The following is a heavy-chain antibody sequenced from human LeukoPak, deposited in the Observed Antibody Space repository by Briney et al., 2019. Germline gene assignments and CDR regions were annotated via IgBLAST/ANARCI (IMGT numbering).Heavy chain of an antibody. CDR2: NSAYNGNT. J-gene: IGHJ6*02. D-gene: IGHD1-26*01. Sequence: ASVKVSCKASGYTFSNYGISWVRQAPGQGLEWMGWNSAYNGNTNYAQKLQGRVAMTTDTFTSTAYMELRSLRSDDTAVYYCARGIVGATGWHYYYYYGMDVWGQGTTVTVSS. V-gene: IGHV1-18*01. CDR1: GYTFSNYG. CDR3: ARGIVGATGWHYYYYYGMDV.